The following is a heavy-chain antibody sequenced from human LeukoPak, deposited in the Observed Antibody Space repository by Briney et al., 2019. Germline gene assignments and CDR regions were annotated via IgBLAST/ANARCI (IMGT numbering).Heavy chain of an antibody. J-gene: IGHJ4*02. CDR2: INSDGSSR. CDR3: ASASSHRIAAGGDY. D-gene: IGHD6-13*01. V-gene: IGHV3-74*01. Sequence: PGGSLRLSCAASGFTFSNYWMHWVRQAPGKGLVWVSRINSDGSSRNYADPVKGRFTISRDNAKYTLYLQMNSLRAEDTAVYYCASASSHRIAAGGDYWGQGTLVTVSS. CDR1: GFTFSNYW.